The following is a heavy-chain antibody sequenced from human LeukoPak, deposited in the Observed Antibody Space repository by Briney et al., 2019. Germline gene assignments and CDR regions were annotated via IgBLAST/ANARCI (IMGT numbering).Heavy chain of an antibody. CDR2: IYSGGST. J-gene: IGHJ6*03. CDR3: AREGSRTVYYYYYYMDV. CDR1: GFTVSGNY. D-gene: IGHD4-11*01. V-gene: IGHV3-66*02. Sequence: PGGSLRLSCAASGFTVSGNYMSWVRQAPGKGLEWVPVIYSGGSTYYADSVKGRFTISRDNSKNTLYLQMNSLRAEDTAVYYCAREGSRTVYYYYYYMDVWGKGTTVTVSS.